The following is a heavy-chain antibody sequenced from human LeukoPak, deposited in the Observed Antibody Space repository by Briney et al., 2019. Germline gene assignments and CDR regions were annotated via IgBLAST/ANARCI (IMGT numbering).Heavy chain of an antibody. V-gene: IGHV1-2*02. D-gene: IGHD6-13*01. Sequence: GASVTVSCKASGYTFTSYDINWVRQATGQGLEWMGWINPNSGGTNYAQKFQGRVTMTRDTSISTAYMELSRLRSDDTAVYYCARVGEDSSSWYYNWFDPWGQGTLVTVSS. J-gene: IGHJ5*02. CDR1: GYTFTSYD. CDR3: ARVGEDSSSWYYNWFDP. CDR2: INPNSGGT.